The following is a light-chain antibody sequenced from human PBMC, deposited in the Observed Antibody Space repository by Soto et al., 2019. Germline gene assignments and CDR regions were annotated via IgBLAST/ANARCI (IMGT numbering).Light chain of an antibody. V-gene: IGLV2-11*01. CDR2: GVS. J-gene: IGLJ1*01. Sequence: QSALTQPRSVSGSPGQSVTISCTGTSSDVGGYNYVSWYQQHPGKAPKLMIYGVSRRPSGVPDRFSGSKSGNTASLTISGLQAEDEADYYCCSYAGTYTHYVFGTGTKLTVL. CDR3: CSYAGTYTHYV. CDR1: SSDVGGYNY.